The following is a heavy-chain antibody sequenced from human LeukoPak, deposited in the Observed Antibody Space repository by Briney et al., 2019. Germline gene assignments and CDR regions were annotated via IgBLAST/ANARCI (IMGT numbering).Heavy chain of an antibody. Sequence: GGSLRFSCAASGFTFRSFAMSWVRQAPGKGLEWVTTISSSGDSTYYTDSVKGRFTISRDNSKNTLYLQMNSLRAEDTAVYYCAKAGYCSGGSCYPPDYWGQGTLVTVSS. CDR3: AKAGYCSGGSCYPPDY. J-gene: IGHJ4*02. CDR1: GFTFRSFA. CDR2: ISSSGDST. V-gene: IGHV3-23*01. D-gene: IGHD2-15*01.